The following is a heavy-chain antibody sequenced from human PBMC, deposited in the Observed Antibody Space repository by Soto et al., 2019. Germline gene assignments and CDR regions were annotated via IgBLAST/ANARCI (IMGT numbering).Heavy chain of an antibody. Sequence: PGGSLRLSCAASGFTFSSYAMHWVRQAPGKGLEWVAVISYDGSNKYYADSVKGRFTISRDNSKNTLYLQMNSLRAEDTAVYYCARGPXGFWSGYYVRGFVGTDYWGQGTLVTVSS. CDR2: ISYDGSNK. V-gene: IGHV3-30-3*01. J-gene: IGHJ4*02. D-gene: IGHD3-3*01. CDR1: GFTFSSYA. CDR3: ARGPXGFWSGYYVRGFVGTDY.